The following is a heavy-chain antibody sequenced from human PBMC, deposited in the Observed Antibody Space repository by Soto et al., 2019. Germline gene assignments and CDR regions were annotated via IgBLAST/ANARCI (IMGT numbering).Heavy chain of an antibody. J-gene: IGHJ4*02. CDR3: AKPSTVSNFDY. Sequence: PGGSLRLSCAASGFTFSSYGMHWVRQAPGKGLEWVAVISYDGSNKYYADPVKGRFTISRDNSKNTLYLQMNSLRAEDTAVYYCAKPSTVSNFDYWGQGTLVTVSS. CDR1: GFTFSSYG. CDR2: ISYDGSNK. D-gene: IGHD4-17*01. V-gene: IGHV3-30*18.